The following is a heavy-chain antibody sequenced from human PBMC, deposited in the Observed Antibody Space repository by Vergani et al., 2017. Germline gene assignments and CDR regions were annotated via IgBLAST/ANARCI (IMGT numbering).Heavy chain of an antibody. CDR2: NYWDDDK. CDR1: GFSLSTSGVG. J-gene: IGHJ4*02. CDR3: AHVGIAAAGTRFDY. Sequence: QITLKESGPTLVKPTQTLTLTCTFSGFSLSTSGVGVGWIRQPPGKAREWLALNYWDDDKRYSPSLKSRLTITKDTSKTQVVLTMTNIDPVDIATYYCAHVGIAAAGTRFDYWGQGTLVTVSS. V-gene: IGHV2-5*02. D-gene: IGHD6-13*01.